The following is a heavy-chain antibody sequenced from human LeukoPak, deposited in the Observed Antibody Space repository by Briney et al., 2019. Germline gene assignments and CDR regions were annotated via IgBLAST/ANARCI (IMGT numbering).Heavy chain of an antibody. CDR1: GFTFSDYY. D-gene: IGHD6-6*01. J-gene: IGHJ4*02. V-gene: IGHV3-11*04. Sequence: GGSLRLSCAASGFTFSDYYMSWIRQAPGKGLEWVSYISSSGNSISYADSVKGRFTISRDNAKNSLYLQMNSLRAEDTAVYYCARADDSSSGYFDYWDQGTLVTVSS. CDR2: ISSSGNSI. CDR3: ARADDSSSGYFDY.